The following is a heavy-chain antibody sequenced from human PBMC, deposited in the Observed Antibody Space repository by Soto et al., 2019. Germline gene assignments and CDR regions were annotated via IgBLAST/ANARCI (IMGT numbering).Heavy chain of an antibody. CDR2: INGGNGKS. Sequence: QVQLVQSGAEVKKPGASVKVSCEASGYTFSTYEMHWVRQAPGQRPEWMGWINGGNGKSKYSETLEGRVTFTLEISASTAYMELTSLRSEDTAVYYCARGGGATFTHYYYYMDVWGTGTTVTVSS. V-gene: IGHV1-3*01. D-gene: IGHD1-26*01. CDR1: GYTFSTYE. J-gene: IGHJ6*03. CDR3: ARGGGATFTHYYYYMDV.